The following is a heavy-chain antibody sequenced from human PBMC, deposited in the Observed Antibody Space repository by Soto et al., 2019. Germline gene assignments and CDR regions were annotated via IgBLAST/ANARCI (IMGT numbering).Heavy chain of an antibody. D-gene: IGHD4-17*01. Sequence: QVQLVESGGGVVQPGRSLRLSCAASGFTFSSYAMHWVRQAPGKGLEWVAVISYDGSNKYYADSVKGRFTISGDNSKNTLYLQMNSLRAEDTAVYYCARAPTTVVTPYYFDPWGRGTLVTVSS. CDR1: GFTFSSYA. CDR3: ARAPTTVVTPYYFDP. J-gene: IGHJ2*01. CDR2: ISYDGSNK. V-gene: IGHV3-30-3*01.